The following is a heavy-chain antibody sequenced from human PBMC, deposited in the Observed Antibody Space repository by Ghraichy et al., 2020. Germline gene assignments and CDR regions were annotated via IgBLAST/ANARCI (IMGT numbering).Heavy chain of an antibody. V-gene: IGHV3-21*01. Sequence: GGSLRLSCAASGFTFSSYSMNWVRQAPGKGLEWVSSISSSSSYIYYADSVKGRFTISRDNAKNSLYLQMNSLRAEDTAVYYCARGTVVVVPAAMPASWFDPWGQGTLVTVSS. CDR3: ARGTVVVVPAAMPASWFDP. CDR2: ISSSSSYI. D-gene: IGHD2-2*01. CDR1: GFTFSSYS. J-gene: IGHJ5*02.